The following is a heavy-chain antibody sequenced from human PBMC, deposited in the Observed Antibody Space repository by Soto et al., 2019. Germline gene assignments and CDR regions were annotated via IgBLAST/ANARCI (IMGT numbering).Heavy chain of an antibody. D-gene: IGHD4-17*01. Sequence: ETRTLTCSGSAGMASQCCNHGGWLRQAPGKGLEWIGSVYYRGRSYSKSSVKRRVTISVDTSKNRFSLSLNSVTASDTAVYFVLCQRTTLKTSTHGQDWG. V-gene: IGHV4-39*01. CDR1: AGMASQCCNH. CDR2: VYYRGRS. J-gene: IGHJ1*01. CDR3: LCQRTTLKTSTHGQD.